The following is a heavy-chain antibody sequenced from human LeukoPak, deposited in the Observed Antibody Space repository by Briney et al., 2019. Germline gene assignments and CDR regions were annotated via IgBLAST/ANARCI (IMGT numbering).Heavy chain of an antibody. CDR3: TARRVDTAMDFDY. Sequence: TGGSLRLSCAASGFTFSNAWMSWVRQAPGKGLEWVGRIKSKTDGGTTDYAAPVKGRFTISRDDSKNTLYLQMNSLKTEDTAVYYCTARRVDTAMDFDYWGQGTLVTVSS. J-gene: IGHJ4*02. V-gene: IGHV3-15*01. CDR1: GFTFSNAW. D-gene: IGHD5-18*01. CDR2: IKSKTDGGTT.